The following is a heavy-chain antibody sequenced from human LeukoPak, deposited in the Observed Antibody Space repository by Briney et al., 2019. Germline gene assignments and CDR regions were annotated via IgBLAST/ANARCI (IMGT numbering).Heavy chain of an antibody. Sequence: GGSLRLSCAGSGFTFSRYSIKWVRQAPGKGLEWVSYISSRSDIIYYADSVKGRFTISRDNAKNSVHLQMNSLRDEDPAVYYCPRGGGGYSGFDYWGQGTLVTVSS. J-gene: IGHJ4*02. V-gene: IGHV3-48*02. CDR1: GFTFSRYS. CDR2: ISSRSDII. CDR3: PRGGGGYSGFDY. D-gene: IGHD5-18*01.